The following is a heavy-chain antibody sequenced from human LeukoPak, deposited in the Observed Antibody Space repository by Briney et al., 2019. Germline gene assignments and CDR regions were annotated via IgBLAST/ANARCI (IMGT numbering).Heavy chain of an antibody. J-gene: IGHJ1*01. Sequence: GGSLRLSCAASGFTVSSNYMSWVRQAPGKGLEWVSVIYSGGSTYYADSVRGRFTISRDNSKNTLYLQMNSLRAEDTAVYYCARVMDDYGDYGGPEYFQHWGQGTLVTVSS. CDR2: IYSGGST. V-gene: IGHV3-53*01. D-gene: IGHD4-17*01. CDR3: ARVMDDYGDYGGPEYFQH. CDR1: GFTVSSNY.